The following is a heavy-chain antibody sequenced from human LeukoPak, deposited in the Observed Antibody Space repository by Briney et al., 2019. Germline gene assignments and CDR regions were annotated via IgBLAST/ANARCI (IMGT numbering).Heavy chain of an antibody. CDR1: GFTFRSYW. D-gene: IGHD2/OR15-2a*01. J-gene: IGHJ4*02. V-gene: IGHV3-7*03. CDR2: IKQDGSEK. CDR3: ARRAYLSFDY. Sequence: GGSLRFSCAASGFTFRSYWMSWVRQAPGKGLEWVASIKQDGSEKRYVDSVKGRFTISRDNAENSLYLQMNSLRIEDTAVYYCARRAYLSFDYWGQGTLVTVSS.